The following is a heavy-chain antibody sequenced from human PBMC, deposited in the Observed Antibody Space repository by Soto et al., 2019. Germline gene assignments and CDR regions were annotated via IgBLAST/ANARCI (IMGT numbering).Heavy chain of an antibody. D-gene: IGHD3-10*01. V-gene: IGHV3-53*04. J-gene: IGHJ6*02. CDR3: ARDGPYYYASRMDV. CDR2: LHSGGDT. Sequence: EVQLVESGGGLVQPGGSLRLSCVASGIPVSSNYMTWVRQAPGKGLEWVSVLHSGGDTYYANSVKGRFTISRHDSTNTLFLQMNYLTAEDTSVYYCARDGPYYYASRMDVWGQGTTVTVSS. CDR1: GIPVSSNY.